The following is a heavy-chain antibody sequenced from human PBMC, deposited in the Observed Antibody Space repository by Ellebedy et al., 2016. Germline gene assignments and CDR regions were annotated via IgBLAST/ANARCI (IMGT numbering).Heavy chain of an antibody. D-gene: IGHD3-3*01. Sequence: SETLSLXXSVFGGSINSGDYYWSWIRQPPGQGLEWLGYIYYSGTTYYNTSLKSRITISVDTSKNQFSLRLSSVTAADTAVYFCARETDFWSDSSYFDYWGQGILVTISS. CDR1: GGSINSGDYY. V-gene: IGHV4-30-4*01. J-gene: IGHJ4*02. CDR2: IYYSGTT. CDR3: ARETDFWSDSSYFDY.